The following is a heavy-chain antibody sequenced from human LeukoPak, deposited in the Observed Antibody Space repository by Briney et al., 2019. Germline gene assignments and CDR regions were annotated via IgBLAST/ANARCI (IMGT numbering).Heavy chain of an antibody. CDR3: ARVNSERTSFFDY. Sequence: PSQTLSLTCTVSGGSISSGDYYWNWIRQPPGKGLEWIGYIYYSGSTNYDPSLKSRVTISVDTSKNQFSLKLNSVTAADTAVYYCARVNSERTSFFDYWGQGTLVTVSS. J-gene: IGHJ4*02. CDR2: IYYSGST. D-gene: IGHD4-23*01. V-gene: IGHV4-61*08. CDR1: GGSISSGDYY.